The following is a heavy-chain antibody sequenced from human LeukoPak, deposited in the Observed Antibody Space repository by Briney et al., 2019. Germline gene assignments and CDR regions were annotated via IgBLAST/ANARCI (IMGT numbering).Heavy chain of an antibody. CDR1: GGTFSSYA. D-gene: IGHD4-17*01. V-gene: IGHV1-69*13. Sequence: GASVKVSCKASGGTFSSYAISWVRQAPGQGLEWMGGIIPIFGTANYAQKFQGRVTITADESTSTAYMELSSLRSEDTAVYYCATDDYGDYKIHFQHWGQGTLVTVSS. CDR3: ATDDYGDYKIHFQH. CDR2: IIPIFGTA. J-gene: IGHJ1*01.